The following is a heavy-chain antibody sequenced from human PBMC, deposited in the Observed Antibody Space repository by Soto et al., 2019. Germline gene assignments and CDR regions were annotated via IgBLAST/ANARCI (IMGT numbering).Heavy chain of an antibody. V-gene: IGHV3-23*01. J-gene: IGHJ5*02. CDR2: ISGSGGST. CDR1: GFTFSSYA. D-gene: IGHD2-2*01. CDR3: WGVVVVSAATTNWFDP. Sequence: EVQLLESGGGLVQPGGSLRLSCAASGFTFSSYAMSWVRQAPGKGLEWVSAISGSGGSTYYADSVKGRFTISRDNSKNTLYLQMSSLRADDTAVYYCWGVVVVSAATTNWFDPWGQGTLVTVSS.